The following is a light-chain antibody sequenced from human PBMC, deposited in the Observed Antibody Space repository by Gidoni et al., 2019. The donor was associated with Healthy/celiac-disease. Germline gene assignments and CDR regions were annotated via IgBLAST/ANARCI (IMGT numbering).Light chain of an antibody. CDR1: QSVSSN. CDR2: GAS. Sequence: EIVMTQPPATLPVSPGERATLSCRVSQSVSSNLAWYQQKPGQAPRLLIYGASTRAPGIPARFSGSGSGTEFTLTISSLQSEDFAVYYCQQYNNWPPGTFGQGTKVEIK. CDR3: QQYNNWPPGT. V-gene: IGKV3-15*01. J-gene: IGKJ1*01.